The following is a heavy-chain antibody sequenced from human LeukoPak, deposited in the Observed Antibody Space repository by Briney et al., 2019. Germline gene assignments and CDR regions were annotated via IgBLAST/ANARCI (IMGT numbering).Heavy chain of an antibody. CDR2: ISGSGDNT. Sequence: GTLSLTCAVSGGSISSSNWWSWVRQPPGKGLEWVSTISGSGDNTYYADSVKGRFTISRDNSKNTLSLHMNTLRAEDTAVYYCAKDLLQTFFFDSSGYYSDAFGMWGQGTMVTVSP. CDR3: AKDLLQTFFFDSSGYYSDAFGM. CDR1: GGSISSSN. J-gene: IGHJ3*02. V-gene: IGHV3-23*01. D-gene: IGHD3-22*01.